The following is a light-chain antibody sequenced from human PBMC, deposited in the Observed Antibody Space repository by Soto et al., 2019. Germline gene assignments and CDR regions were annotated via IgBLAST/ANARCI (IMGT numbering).Light chain of an antibody. CDR3: SSYTSSSTLV. J-gene: IGLJ1*01. V-gene: IGLV2-14*03. CDR2: DVF. Sequence: SVLTQPASVSGSPGQSITISCPGTSSDVGGYDYVSWYQQRPGKAPKLLIYDVFNRPSGVSNRFSGSRSDNTASLTISGLQAEDEADYYCSSYTSSSTLVFGTGTKVTVL. CDR1: SSDVGGYDY.